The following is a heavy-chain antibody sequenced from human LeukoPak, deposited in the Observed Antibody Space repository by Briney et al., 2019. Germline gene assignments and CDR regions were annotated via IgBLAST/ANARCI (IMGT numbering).Heavy chain of an antibody. D-gene: IGHD1-26*01. J-gene: IGHJ5*02. CDR1: GYSFAGYY. V-gene: IGHV1-46*01. CDR2: INPSGGST. CDR3: ARGGVGATTYVWFDP. Sequence: GASVKVSCKASGYSFAGYYMHWVRQAPGQGLECMGIINPSGGSTSYAQKFQGRVTMTRDMSTSTVYMELSSLRSEDTAVYYCARGGVGATTYVWFDPWGQGTLVTVSS.